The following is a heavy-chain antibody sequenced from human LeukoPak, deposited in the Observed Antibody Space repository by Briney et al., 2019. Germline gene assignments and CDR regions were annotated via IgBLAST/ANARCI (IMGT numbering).Heavy chain of an antibody. D-gene: IGHD2-2*01. CDR2: ISAYNGDT. J-gene: IGHJ5*02. CDR3: ARDQRGYCSSTSCSTPFDP. CDR1: GYTFTSYG. Sequence: ASVKVSCKASGYTFTSYGISWVRQAPGQGLEWMGWISAYNGDTNYAQKLQGRVTMTTDTSTSTAYMELRSLRSDDTAVYYCARDQRGYCSSTSCSTPFDPSGEGSLVTVSS. V-gene: IGHV1-18*01.